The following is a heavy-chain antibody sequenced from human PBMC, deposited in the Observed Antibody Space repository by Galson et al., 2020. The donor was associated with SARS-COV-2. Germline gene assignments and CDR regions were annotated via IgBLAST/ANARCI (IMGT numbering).Heavy chain of an antibody. CDR1: GGSISSSSYY. CDR2: IYYSGST. D-gene: IGHD3-10*01. V-gene: IGHV4-39*01. CDR3: APYLTREYYFDY. Sequence: SETLSLTCTVSGGSISSSSYYWGWIRQPPGKGLEWIGSIYYSGSTYYNPSLKSRVTISVDTSKNQFSLKLSSVTAADTAVYYCAPYLTREYYFDYWGQGTLVTVSS. J-gene: IGHJ4*02.